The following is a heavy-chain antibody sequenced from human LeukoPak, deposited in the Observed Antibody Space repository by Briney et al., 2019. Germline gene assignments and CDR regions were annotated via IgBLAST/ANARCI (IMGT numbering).Heavy chain of an antibody. J-gene: IGHJ5*02. Sequence: ASVKVSCKASGYTFTSYGISWVRRAPGQGLEWMGWISAYNGNTNYAQKLQGSVTMTTDTSTSTAYMELRSLRSDDTAVYYCARSSSGYYYGAPFDPWGQGTLVTVSS. V-gene: IGHV1-18*01. CDR2: ISAYNGNT. D-gene: IGHD3-22*01. CDR1: GYTFTSYG. CDR3: ARSSSGYYYGAPFDP.